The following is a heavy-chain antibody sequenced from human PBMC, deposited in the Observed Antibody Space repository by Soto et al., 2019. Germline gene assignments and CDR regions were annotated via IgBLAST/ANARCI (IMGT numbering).Heavy chain of an antibody. CDR2: INAGNGNT. V-gene: IGHV1-3*01. CDR3: ARDFDNWNYEVWFDP. J-gene: IGHJ5*02. Sequence: QVQLVQSGAEVKKPGASVKVSCKASGYTFTSYAMHWVRQAPGQRLEWMGWINAGNGNTKYAQKFQGRVTITRDTCASTAYLELSRLRSEATSVYYCARDFDNWNYEVWFDPWGQGTLVTVSS. CDR1: GYTFTSYA. D-gene: IGHD1-7*01.